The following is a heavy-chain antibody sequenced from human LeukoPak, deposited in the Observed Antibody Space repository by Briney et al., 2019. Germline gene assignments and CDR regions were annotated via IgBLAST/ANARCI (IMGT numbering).Heavy chain of an antibody. D-gene: IGHD3-10*01. CDR1: GFTFSSYG. CDR3: AKDWLSMVRYYYYGMDV. V-gene: IGHV3-30*02. J-gene: IGHJ6*02. CDR2: IWYDGSNK. Sequence: GGSLRLSCAASGFTFSSYGMHWVRQAPGKGLEWVAVIWYDGSNKYYADSVKGRFTISRDNSKNTLYLQMNSLRAEDTAVYYCAKDWLSMVRYYYYGMDVWGQGTTVTVSS.